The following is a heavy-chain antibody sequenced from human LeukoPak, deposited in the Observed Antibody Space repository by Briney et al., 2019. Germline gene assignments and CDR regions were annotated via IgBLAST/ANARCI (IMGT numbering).Heavy chain of an antibody. Sequence: GGSLRLSCAASGFTFSSSAMSWVRQAPGKGLEWVSLISGSGGNTYYADSVRGRFTISRDNSKNTLYLRMNSLRAEDTAVYYCAKVRSGYYYDYWGQGTLVTVSS. CDR2: ISGSGGNT. V-gene: IGHV3-23*01. CDR1: GFTFSSSA. D-gene: IGHD3-22*01. CDR3: AKVRSGYYYDY. J-gene: IGHJ4*02.